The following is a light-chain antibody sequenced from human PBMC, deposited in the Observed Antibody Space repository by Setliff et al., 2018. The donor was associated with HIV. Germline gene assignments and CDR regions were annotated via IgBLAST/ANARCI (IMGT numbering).Light chain of an antibody. CDR1: SSDVGGYNY. CDR3: SSYTSSNTCV. Sequence: QSVLAQPASVSGSPGQSITISCTGTSSDVGGYNYVSWYQQHPGKAPQLIIYDVSNRPSGVSNRFSGSKSGNTASLTISGLQAEDEADYYCSSYTSSNTCVFGGGTKVTVL. V-gene: IGLV2-14*03. J-gene: IGLJ3*02. CDR2: DVS.